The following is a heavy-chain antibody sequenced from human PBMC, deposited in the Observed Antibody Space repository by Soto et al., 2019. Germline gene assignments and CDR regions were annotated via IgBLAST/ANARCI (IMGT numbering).Heavy chain of an antibody. V-gene: IGHV3-48*02. J-gene: IGHJ4*02. CDR3: SWWLSPY. Sequence: EVQLVESGGGLVQPGGSLRLSCAASGFTFSSYSMNWVRQAPGKGLEWVSYISSSSSTIYYADSVKGRFTISRDNAKNSLYVQMNSLRDEDTAVYYCSWWLSPYWGQGTLVTVS. CDR2: ISSSSSTI. CDR1: GFTFSSYS. D-gene: IGHD2-8*02.